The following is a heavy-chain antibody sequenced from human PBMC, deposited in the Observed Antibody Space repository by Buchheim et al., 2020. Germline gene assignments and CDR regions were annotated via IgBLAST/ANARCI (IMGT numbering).Heavy chain of an antibody. V-gene: IGHV3-23*01. CDR3: ARDQLGSDLPFDY. CDR2: ISGSGGST. Sequence: EVQLLESGGGLVQTGGSLRLSCAASGFTFSSYAMSWVRQAPGKGLEWVSGISGSGGSTYYADSVKGRFTISRDNARNSLYLQMNSLRAEDTAVYYCARDQLGSDLPFDYWGQGT. J-gene: IGHJ4*02. CDR1: GFTFSSYA. D-gene: IGHD7-27*01.